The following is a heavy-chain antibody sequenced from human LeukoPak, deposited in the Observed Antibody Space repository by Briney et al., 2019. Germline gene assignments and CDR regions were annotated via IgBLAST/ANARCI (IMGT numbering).Heavy chain of an antibody. CDR2: IHYSGST. D-gene: IGHD3-9*01. CDR1: GGSVSSSTHY. V-gene: IGHV4-39*01. Sequence: SETLSHIFTVSGGSVSSSTHYWAWIRQPPGKGLEWIGSIHYSGSTYYSPSLKSGVTMSVDTSRNQFSLGLSSLTAADTAVYYCARQTYYDILTGYHYLYYFCYWGQGTLVTVSP. J-gene: IGHJ4*02. CDR3: ARQTYYDILTGYHYLYYFCY.